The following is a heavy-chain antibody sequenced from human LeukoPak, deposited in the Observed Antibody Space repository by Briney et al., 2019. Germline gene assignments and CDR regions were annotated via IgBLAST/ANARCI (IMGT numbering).Heavy chain of an antibody. J-gene: IGHJ5*02. CDR2: IIPIFGTA. D-gene: IGHD5-18*01. CDR3: ATGYSYGWNWFDP. CDR1: GGTFSSYA. Sequence: SVKVSCKASGGTFSSYAISWVRQAPGQGLEWMGGIIPIFGTANYAQKFQGRVTITADESTSTAYMELSSLRSEDTAVYYCATGYSYGWNWFDPWGQGTLVTVSS. V-gene: IGHV1-69*13.